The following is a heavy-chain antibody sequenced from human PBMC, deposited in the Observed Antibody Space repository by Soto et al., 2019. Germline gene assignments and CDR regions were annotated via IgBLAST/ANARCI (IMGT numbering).Heavy chain of an antibody. J-gene: IGHJ5*02. CDR2: VYYTGST. D-gene: IGHD2-21*02. CDR1: GAAIRSTDYY. CDR3: VRTAREGAVAPHWFDR. V-gene: IGHV4-30-4*01. Sequence: SEPLSLTCTVSGAAIRSTDYYCSWIRQAPGKGLEWIGYVYYTGSTYYNPSLMSRLTISVDTSKNQFSLKLTSVTAAETAVYYCVRTAREGAVAPHWFDRWGQGTQVTVSS.